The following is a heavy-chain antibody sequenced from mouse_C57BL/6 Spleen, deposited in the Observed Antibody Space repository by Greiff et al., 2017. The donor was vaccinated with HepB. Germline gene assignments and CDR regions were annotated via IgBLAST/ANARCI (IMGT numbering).Heavy chain of an antibody. CDR2: IDPSDSYT. J-gene: IGHJ3*01. V-gene: IGHV1-69*01. Sequence: QVQLKQSGAELVMPGASVKLSCKASGYTFTSYWMHWVKQRPGQGLEWIGEIDPSDSYTNYNQKFKGKSTLTVDKSSSTAYMQLSSLTSEDSAVYYCARSCGTRFAYWGQGTLVTVSA. CDR1: GYTFTSYW. D-gene: IGHD4-1*01. CDR3: ARSCGTRFAY.